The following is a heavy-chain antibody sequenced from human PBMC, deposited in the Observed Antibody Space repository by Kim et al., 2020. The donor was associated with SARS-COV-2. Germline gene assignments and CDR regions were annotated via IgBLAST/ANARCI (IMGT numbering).Heavy chain of an antibody. D-gene: IGHD1-7*01. Sequence: AGSVKGRFTISRDNAKNTLYLQLNGLRADGTAVYYCARAIIGTNTFDSWGQGSLVTVSS. J-gene: IGHJ4*02. CDR3: ARAIIGTNTFDS. V-gene: IGHV3-74*01.